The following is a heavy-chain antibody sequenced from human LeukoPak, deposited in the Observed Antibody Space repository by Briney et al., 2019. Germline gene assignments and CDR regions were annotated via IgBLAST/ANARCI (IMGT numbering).Heavy chain of an antibody. CDR2: INSDGSST. D-gene: IGHD5-18*01. J-gene: IGHJ6*02. Sequence: GGSLRLSCAASGFTFSSYWMHWVRHAPGKGLVWVSRINSDGSSTSYADSVKGRFTISRDNAKNTLYLQMNSLRAEDTAVYYCASSGYSDYYYGMDVWGQGTTVTVSS. V-gene: IGHV3-74*01. CDR1: GFTFSSYW. CDR3: ASSGYSDYYYGMDV.